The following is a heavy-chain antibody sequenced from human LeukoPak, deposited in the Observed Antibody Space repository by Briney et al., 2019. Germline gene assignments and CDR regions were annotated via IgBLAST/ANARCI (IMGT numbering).Heavy chain of an antibody. D-gene: IGHD3-10*01. Sequence: ASVKLSCKASGYTFTAYYMHWVRQAPGQGLEWMGWIHPNSGGTNYAQRFQGRVAMTRDTSISTAYMELSRLRSDDTAVYYCARDGDYGSGSYYRGFFDYWGQGAQVTVSS. CDR3: ARDGDYGSGSYYRGFFDY. CDR1: GYTFTAYY. J-gene: IGHJ4*02. CDR2: IHPNSGGT. V-gene: IGHV1-2*02.